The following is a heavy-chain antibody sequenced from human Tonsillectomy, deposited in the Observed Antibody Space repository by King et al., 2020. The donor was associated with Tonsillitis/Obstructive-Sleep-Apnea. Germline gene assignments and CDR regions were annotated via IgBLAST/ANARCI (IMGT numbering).Heavy chain of an antibody. CDR1: GGAFSAYN. D-gene: IGHD2-2*01. CDR3: AREDIVVVPAAGYSYYFMDV. J-gene: IGHJ6*03. V-gene: IGHV4-34*01. Sequence: VQLQQWGAGLLKPSETLSLTCAVYGGAFSAYNWSWIRQPPGKGLEWIGETNHSGSTNYNPSLKSLVTISVDTSKNQFSLKLSSLTAADTAVYYCAREDIVVVPAAGYSYYFMDVWGKGTTVTVSS. CDR2: TNHSGST.